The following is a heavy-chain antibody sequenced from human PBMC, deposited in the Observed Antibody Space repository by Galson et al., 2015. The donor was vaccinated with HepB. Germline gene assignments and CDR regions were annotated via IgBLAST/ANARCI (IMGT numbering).Heavy chain of an antibody. Sequence: SLRLSCAASGFTFSSYAMSWVRQAPGKGLEWVSAISGSGGSTYYADSVKGRFTISRDNSKNTLYLQMNSLRAEDTAVYYCAKLRGSYYTFDYWGQGTLVTVSS. CDR1: GFTFSSYA. CDR2: ISGSGGST. D-gene: IGHD1-26*01. CDR3: AKLRGSYYTFDY. V-gene: IGHV3-23*01. J-gene: IGHJ4*02.